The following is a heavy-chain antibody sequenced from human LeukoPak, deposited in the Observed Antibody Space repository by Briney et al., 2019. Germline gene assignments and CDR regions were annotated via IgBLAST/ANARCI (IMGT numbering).Heavy chain of an antibody. CDR2: MNSDGQTT. CDR1: GFTLSNYW. D-gene: IGHD3-10*01. CDR3: ARRADATLVRGVAYGMDV. V-gene: IGHV3-74*01. J-gene: IGHJ6*02. Sequence: GGSLRLSCAASGFTLSNYWMYWVRQAPGKGPVWVSRMNSDGQTTSYADSVKGRFTISRDNAKNTLYLQLNSLRAEDTAVYYCARRADATLVRGVAYGMDVWGQGTTVTVSS.